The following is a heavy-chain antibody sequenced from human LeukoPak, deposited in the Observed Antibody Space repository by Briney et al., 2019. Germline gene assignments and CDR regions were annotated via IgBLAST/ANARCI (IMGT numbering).Heavy chain of an antibody. CDR3: ARALLRDIYSITIFGVASPGAFDI. V-gene: IGHV4-31*03. D-gene: IGHD3-3*01. Sequence: SETLSLTCTVSGGSISNGDHYWSWIRQHPGKGLEWIGHIYYSGSTYYNPSLKSRGIISVETSKNQFSLKLSSVTAADTAVYYCARALLRDIYSITIFGVASPGAFDIWGQGTMVTVSS. CDR2: IYYSGST. CDR1: GGSISNGDHY. J-gene: IGHJ3*02.